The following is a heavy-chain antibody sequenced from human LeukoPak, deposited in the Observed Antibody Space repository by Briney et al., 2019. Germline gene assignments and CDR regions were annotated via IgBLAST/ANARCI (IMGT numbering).Heavy chain of an antibody. CDR3: ARIGRKYYFDY. CDR1: GYSFTIYW. V-gene: IGHV5-10-1*01. CDR2: IDPSDSYT. Sequence: GESLKISRKSSGYSFTIYWISWVRQLPGKGLEWMGTIDPSDSYTNYSPSFQGHVTISADRSTSTAYLQWSSLKASDTAMYFCARIGRKYYFDYWGQGSLVTVSS. J-gene: IGHJ4*02.